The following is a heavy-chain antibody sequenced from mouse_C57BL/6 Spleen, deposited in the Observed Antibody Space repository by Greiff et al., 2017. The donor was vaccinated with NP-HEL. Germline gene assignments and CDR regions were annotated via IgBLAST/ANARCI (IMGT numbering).Heavy chain of an antibody. Sequence: QVQLKQSGAELVMPGASVKLSCKASGYTFTSYWMHWVKQRPGQGLEWIGEIDPSDSYTNYNQKFKGKSTLTVDKSSSTAYMQLSSLTSEDSAVYYCARSNWDVGFDVWGTGTTVTVSS. CDR1: GYTFTSYW. CDR2: IDPSDSYT. J-gene: IGHJ1*03. CDR3: ARSNWDVGFDV. V-gene: IGHV1-69*01. D-gene: IGHD4-1*01.